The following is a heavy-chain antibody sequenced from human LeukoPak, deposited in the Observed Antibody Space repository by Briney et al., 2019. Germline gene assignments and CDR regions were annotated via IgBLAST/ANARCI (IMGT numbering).Heavy chain of an antibody. Sequence: SVKVSCRASGGTFSSYAISWVRQAPGQGLEWMGGIIPIFGTANYAQKFQGRVTITADESTSTAYMELSSLRSEDTAVYYCARDRDYGDYYYYYMDVWGKGTTVTVSS. CDR3: ARDRDYGDYYYYYMDV. D-gene: IGHD4-17*01. CDR1: GGTFSSYA. J-gene: IGHJ6*03. CDR2: IIPIFGTA. V-gene: IGHV1-69*01.